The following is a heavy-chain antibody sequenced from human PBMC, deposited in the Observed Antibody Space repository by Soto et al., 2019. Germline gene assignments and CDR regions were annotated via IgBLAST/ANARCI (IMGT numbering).Heavy chain of an antibody. D-gene: IGHD3-10*01. Sequence: GGSLRLSCAASTFSIGIYTMHWVRQAPGKGLDWVADISYDGSNDWYADSAKGRFTISRDNSKNIVYLQMNSLRADDTALYYCGRGGGALSKYGSGSYPHYWGQGTLVTVSS. CDR3: GRGGGALSKYGSGSYPHY. CDR1: TFSIGIYT. V-gene: IGHV3-30*04. J-gene: IGHJ4*02. CDR2: ISYDGSND.